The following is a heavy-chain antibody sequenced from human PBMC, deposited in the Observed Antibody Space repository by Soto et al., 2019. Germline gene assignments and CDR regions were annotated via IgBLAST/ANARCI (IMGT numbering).Heavy chain of an antibody. V-gene: IGHV1-69*13. Sequence: SVKVSCKASGGTFSSHAISWVRQAPGQGLEWMGGIIPIFGTANYAQKFQGRVTITADESTSTAYMELSSLRSEETAVYYCASIRYFDWLLPVFDYWGQGTLVTVSS. D-gene: IGHD3-9*01. CDR3: ASIRYFDWLLPVFDY. J-gene: IGHJ4*02. CDR2: IIPIFGTA. CDR1: GGTFSSHA.